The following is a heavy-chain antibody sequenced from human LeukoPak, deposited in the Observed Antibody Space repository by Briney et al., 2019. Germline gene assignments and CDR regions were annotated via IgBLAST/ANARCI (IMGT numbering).Heavy chain of an antibody. Sequence: GGSLRLSCAASGFTFSSYAMHWVRQAPGKGLEYVSAISSNGGSTYYANSVKGRFTISRDNSKNTLYLQMGSLRAEDMAVYYCASSSDEWSQTFDYWGRGTLVTVSS. CDR2: ISSNGGST. V-gene: IGHV3-64*01. CDR1: GFTFSSYA. J-gene: IGHJ4*02. CDR3: ASSSDEWSQTFDY. D-gene: IGHD3-22*01.